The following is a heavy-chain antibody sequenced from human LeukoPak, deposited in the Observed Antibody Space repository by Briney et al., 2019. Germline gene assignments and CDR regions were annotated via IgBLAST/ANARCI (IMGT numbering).Heavy chain of an antibody. CDR2: IYYSGST. CDR1: GGSISSYY. CDR3: ARVAIWTYDSSGYPGWYFDL. V-gene: IGHV4-59*01. J-gene: IGHJ2*01. D-gene: IGHD3-22*01. Sequence: KPSETLSLTCTVSGGSISSYYWSWIRQPPGKGLEWIGYIYYSGSTNYNPSLKSRVTISVDTSKNQFSLKLSSVTAADTAVYYCARVAIWTYDSSGYPGWYFDLWGRGTLVTVSS.